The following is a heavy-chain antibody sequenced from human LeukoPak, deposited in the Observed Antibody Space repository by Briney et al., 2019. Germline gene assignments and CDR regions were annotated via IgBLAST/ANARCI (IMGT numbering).Heavy chain of an antibody. CDR1: RFTFSNYW. CDR2: INSDGSST. V-gene: IGHV3-74*01. CDR3: ARGLTIFGVVNDAFDI. D-gene: IGHD3-3*01. Sequence: RAGGSLRLSCAASRFTFSNYWMHWVRQAPGKGLVWVSLINSDGSSTIYADSVKGRFTISRDNAKNTLYLQVNSLRAEDTAVYYCARGLTIFGVVNDAFDIWGQGTMVTVSS. J-gene: IGHJ3*02.